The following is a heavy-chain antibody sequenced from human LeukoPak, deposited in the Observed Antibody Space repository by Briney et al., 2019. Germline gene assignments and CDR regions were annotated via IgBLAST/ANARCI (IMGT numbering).Heavy chain of an antibody. CDR1: GFTVSANH. CDR2: IYSGGSI. V-gene: IGHV3-53*01. J-gene: IGHJ3*02. CDR3: ARASRVTTRLDAFDI. Sequence: PGGSLRLSCAASGFTVSANHMSWVRQAPGRGLDWVSTIYSGGSIYYADSVKGRFTISRDNSKNTLYLQMNSLRVEDTAVYYCARASRVTTRLDAFDIWGQGTMATVSS. D-gene: IGHD2-21*02.